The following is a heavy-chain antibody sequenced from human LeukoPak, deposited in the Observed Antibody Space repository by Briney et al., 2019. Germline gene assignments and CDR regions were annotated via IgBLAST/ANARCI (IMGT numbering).Heavy chain of an antibody. V-gene: IGHV1-2*02. CDR2: INPNSGGT. Sequence: ASVKVSCKASGYTFTGYYKHWVRQAPGQGLEWMGWINPNSGGTNYAQKFQGRVTMTRDTSISTAYMELSRLRSDDTAVYYCARDKTSDTAMDNWGQGTLVTVSS. J-gene: IGHJ4*02. D-gene: IGHD5-18*01. CDR3: ARDKTSDTAMDN. CDR1: GYTFTGYY.